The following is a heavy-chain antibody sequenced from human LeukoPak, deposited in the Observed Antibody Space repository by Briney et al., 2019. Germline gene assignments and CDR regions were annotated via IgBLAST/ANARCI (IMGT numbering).Heavy chain of an antibody. V-gene: IGHV3-48*03. CDR3: ARARSLAFDY. CDR2: ISSSGSTI. CDR1: GFTFSSYE. Sequence: AGGSLRLSCAASGFTFSSYEMNWVRQAPGKGLEWVSYISSSGSTIYYADSVKGRFTISRDNAKNSLYLQMNSLRAEDTAVYYCARARSLAFDYWGQGTLVTVSS. D-gene: IGHD3-10*01. J-gene: IGHJ4*02.